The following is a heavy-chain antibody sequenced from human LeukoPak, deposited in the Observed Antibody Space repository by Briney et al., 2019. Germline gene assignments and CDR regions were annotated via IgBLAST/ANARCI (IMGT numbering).Heavy chain of an antibody. CDR2: ISYDGSNK. Sequence: GGSLRLSCAASGFTFSSYAMHWVRQAPGKGLEWVAVISYDGSNKYYADSVKGRFTISRDNSKNTLYLQMNSLRAEDTAVYYCAKFGVVVVAGYGDAFDIWGQGTMVTVSS. D-gene: IGHD2-15*01. CDR1: GFTFSSYA. CDR3: AKFGVVVVAGYGDAFDI. J-gene: IGHJ3*02. V-gene: IGHV3-30*18.